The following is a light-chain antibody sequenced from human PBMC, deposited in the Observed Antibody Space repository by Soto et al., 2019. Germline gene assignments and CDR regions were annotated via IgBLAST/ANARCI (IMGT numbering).Light chain of an antibody. CDR3: SSYTSSAGV. CDR1: SSDVGGYNY. CDR2: EVS. Sequence: QSALTQPASVSGSPGQSITISCTGTSSDVGGYNYVSWFQHHPGKAPKLIIYEVSYRPSGVSARFSGSKSGDTASLTISGLQAEDEADYYCSSYTSSAGVFGTGTKVTVL. V-gene: IGLV2-14*01. J-gene: IGLJ1*01.